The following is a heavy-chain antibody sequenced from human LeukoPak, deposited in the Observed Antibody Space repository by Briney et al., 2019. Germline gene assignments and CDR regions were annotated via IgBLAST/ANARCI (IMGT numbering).Heavy chain of an antibody. Sequence: QAGGSLRLSCAASGFTFSSYAMSWVRQAPGKGLEWVSAISGSGGSTYYADSVKGRFTISRDNSKNTLYLQMNSLRAEDTAVYYCAKAPAARPTYYYGMDVWGQGTTVTVSS. CDR3: AKAPAARPTYYYGMDV. D-gene: IGHD6-13*01. V-gene: IGHV3-23*01. J-gene: IGHJ6*02. CDR2: ISGSGGST. CDR1: GFTFSSYA.